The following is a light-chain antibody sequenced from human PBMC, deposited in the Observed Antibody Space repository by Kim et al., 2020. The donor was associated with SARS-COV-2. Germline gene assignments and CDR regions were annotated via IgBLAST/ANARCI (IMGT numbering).Light chain of an antibody. CDR3: QQANSFPLT. CDR1: QYISRW. V-gene: IGKV1-12*01. CDR2: AAS. J-gene: IGKJ4*01. Sequence: DIQMTQSPSSVSASVGDRVTITCRASQYISRWSAWYQQKPGKAPKLLIYAASSFQSGVTSRFSGSTSGTDFTLTISGLQPEDVATYYCQQANSFPLTFGGGTKVDIK.